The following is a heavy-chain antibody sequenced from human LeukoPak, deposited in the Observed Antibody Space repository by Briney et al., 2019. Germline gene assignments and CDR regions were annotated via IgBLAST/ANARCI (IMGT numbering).Heavy chain of an antibody. V-gene: IGHV4-39*01. CDR1: GGSISSSSYY. J-gene: IGHJ5*02. CDR3: ATHHLTIFGVVISWFDP. D-gene: IGHD3-3*01. Sequence: SETLSLTCTVSGGSISSSSYYWGWIRQPPGKGREWIGSIYYSGSTYYNPSLKSRVTISVDTSKNQFSLKLSSVTAADTAVYYCATHHLTIFGVVISWFDPWGQGTLVTVSS. CDR2: IYYSGST.